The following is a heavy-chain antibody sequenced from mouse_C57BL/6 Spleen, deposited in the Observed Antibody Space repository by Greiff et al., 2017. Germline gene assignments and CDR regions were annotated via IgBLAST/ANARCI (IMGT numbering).Heavy chain of an antibody. V-gene: IGHV2-5*01. Sequence: QVQLQQSGPGLVQPSPSLSITCTASGFSLTSYGVHWVRQSPGKGLEWLGVIWRGGSTDYNAAFMSRLSITKDNSKSQVFFKMNSLQADDTAIYYCAKYPFYSNYAMDYWGQGTSVTVSS. CDR1: GFSLTSYG. J-gene: IGHJ4*01. CDR3: AKYPFYSNYAMDY. D-gene: IGHD2-5*01. CDR2: IWRGGST.